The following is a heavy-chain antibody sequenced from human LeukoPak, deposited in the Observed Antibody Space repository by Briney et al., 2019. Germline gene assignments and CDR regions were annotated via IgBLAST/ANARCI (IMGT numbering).Heavy chain of an antibody. J-gene: IGHJ4*02. D-gene: IGHD6-19*01. CDR1: GYTFTGYY. CDR3: TTEDSSGWHNDY. Sequence: KPGASVKVSCKASGYTFTGYYMHWVRQAPGQGLEWMGWINPNSGGTNYAQKFQGRVTMTRDTSISTGFMELSRLKSDDTAVYFCTTEDSSGWHNDYWGQGTLVTVSS. V-gene: IGHV1-2*02. CDR2: INPNSGGT.